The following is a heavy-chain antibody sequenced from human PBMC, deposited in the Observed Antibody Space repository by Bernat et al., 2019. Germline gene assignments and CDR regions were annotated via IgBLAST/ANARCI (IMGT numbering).Heavy chain of an antibody. J-gene: IGHJ4*02. CDR1: GYTFTSYD. Sequence: QVQLVQSGAEAKKPGASVKVSCKASGYTFTSYDINWVRQATGQGLEWMGWMNPNSGNTGYAQKFQGRVTMTRNTSISTAYMELSSLRSEDTAVYYCARAISRYGDYDVHGVDYWGQGTLVTVSS. CDR3: ARAISRYGDYDVHGVDY. D-gene: IGHD4-17*01. CDR2: MNPNSGNT. V-gene: IGHV1-8*01.